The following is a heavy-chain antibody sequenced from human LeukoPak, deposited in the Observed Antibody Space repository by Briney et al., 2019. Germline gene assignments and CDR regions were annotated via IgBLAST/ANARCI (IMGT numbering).Heavy chain of an antibody. CDR2: MNIDGSEK. CDR3: ANIHFDLVVAATALDY. Sequence: PGGSLRLSCAASGFTFSSYWMGWVRQAPGKRLEWVANMNIDGSEKYYADSVKGRFTISRDNSKNTLYLQMNSLRAEDTAVYYCANIHFDLVVAATALDYWGQGTLVTVSS. D-gene: IGHD2-15*01. CDR1: GFTFSSYW. J-gene: IGHJ4*02. V-gene: IGHV3-7*03.